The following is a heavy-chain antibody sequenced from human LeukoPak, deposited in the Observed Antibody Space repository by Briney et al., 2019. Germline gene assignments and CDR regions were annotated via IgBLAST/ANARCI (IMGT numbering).Heavy chain of an antibody. Sequence: SETLSLTCTVSGGSISSYYWSWIRQPPGKGLEWIGYIYYSGSTNYNPSLKSRVTISVDTSKDQFSLKLSSVTAADTAVYYCARVVTLFDYYYYMDVWGKGTMVTVSS. V-gene: IGHV4-59*01. CDR1: GGSISSYY. CDR3: ARVVTLFDYYYYMDV. D-gene: IGHD4-23*01. CDR2: IYYSGST. J-gene: IGHJ6*03.